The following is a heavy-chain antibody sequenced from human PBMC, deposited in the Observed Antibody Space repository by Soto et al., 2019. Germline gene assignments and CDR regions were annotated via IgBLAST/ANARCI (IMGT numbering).Heavy chain of an antibody. CDR1: GGSIGNYY. J-gene: IGHJ3*01. CDR2: IFYSGST. CDR3: ARDTYYDNSGTSGHDGLDV. D-gene: IGHD3-9*01. V-gene: IGHV4-59*01. Sequence: ALEPQSLTDSVAGGSIGNYYVRLIRKHAGKGVEWIGHIFYSGSTNYSPSLKSRVTISVDTSRNQFSLSLRSMTAADTAVYFCARDTYYDNSGTSGHDGLDVWGQGSIVT.